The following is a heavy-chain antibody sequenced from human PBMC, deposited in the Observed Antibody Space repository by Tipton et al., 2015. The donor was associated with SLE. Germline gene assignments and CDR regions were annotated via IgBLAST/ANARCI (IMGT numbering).Heavy chain of an antibody. D-gene: IGHD1-26*01. CDR1: GGSFSGYY. CDR3: ARGRGSSRRTFDI. J-gene: IGHJ3*02. Sequence: TLSLTCAVYGGSFSGYYWSWIRQPPGKGLEWIGDINHSGSTNYNPSLKSRVTISVDTSKNQFSLKLSSVTAADTAVYYCARGRGSSRRTFDIWGQGTMVTVSS. CDR2: INHSGST. V-gene: IGHV4-34*01.